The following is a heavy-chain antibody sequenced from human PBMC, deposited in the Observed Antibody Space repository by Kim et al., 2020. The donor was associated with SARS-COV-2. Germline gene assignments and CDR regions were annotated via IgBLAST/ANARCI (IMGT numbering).Heavy chain of an antibody. CDR1: GGSISSSNW. CDR3: ARWGSGFDYYYYGMDV. V-gene: IGHV4-4*02. D-gene: IGHD6-19*01. Sequence: SETLSLTCAVSGGSISSSNWWSWVRQPPGKGLEWIGEIYHSGNTNYNPSLKSRVTISVDKSKNQFSLKVSSVTAADTAVYYCARWGSGFDYYYYGMDVWGQGTTVTVSS. CDR2: IYHSGNT. J-gene: IGHJ6*02.